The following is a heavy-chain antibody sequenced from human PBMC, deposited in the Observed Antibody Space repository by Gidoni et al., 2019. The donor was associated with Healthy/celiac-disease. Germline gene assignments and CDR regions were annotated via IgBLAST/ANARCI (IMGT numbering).Heavy chain of an antibody. V-gene: IGHV4-34*01. CDR2: INHSGST. CDR3: ARGRGRHGGGYFRYYMDV. Sequence: QVQLQQWGAGLSKPSETLSLTCAVYGGSFSGYYWSWIRQPPGKGLEGIGEINHSGSTNYNPSLKSRVTISVDTSKNQFSLKLSSVTAADTAVYYCARGRGRHGGGYFRYYMDVWGKGTTVTVSS. CDR1: GGSFSGYY. D-gene: IGHD1-26*01. J-gene: IGHJ6*03.